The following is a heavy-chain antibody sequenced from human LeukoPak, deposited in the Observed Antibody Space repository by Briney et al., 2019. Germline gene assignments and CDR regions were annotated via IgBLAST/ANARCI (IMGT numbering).Heavy chain of an antibody. CDR3: ASSTMVRGSSFWFDP. CDR2: IYYSGST. Sequence: SETLSLTCTVSGGSISSYYWSWIRQPPGKGLEWIGYIYYSGSTNYNPSLESRVTISVDTSKNQFSLKLSSVTAADTAVYYCASSTMVRGSSFWFDPGGQGTLVTVSS. D-gene: IGHD3-10*01. CDR1: GGSISSYY. V-gene: IGHV4-59*01. J-gene: IGHJ5*02.